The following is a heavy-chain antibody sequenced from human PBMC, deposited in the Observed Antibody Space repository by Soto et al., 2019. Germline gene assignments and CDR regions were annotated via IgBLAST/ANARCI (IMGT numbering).Heavy chain of an antibody. Sequence: ASVKVSCKASGGTFSSYAISWVRQAPGQGLEWMGGIIPIFGTANYAQKFQGRVTITADESTSTAYMELSSLRSEDTAVYYCARALYYDILTGYYGPDYYYGMDVWGQGTTVTVS. CDR3: ARALYYDILTGYYGPDYYYGMDV. D-gene: IGHD3-9*01. V-gene: IGHV1-69*13. CDR2: IIPIFGTA. J-gene: IGHJ6*02. CDR1: GGTFSSYA.